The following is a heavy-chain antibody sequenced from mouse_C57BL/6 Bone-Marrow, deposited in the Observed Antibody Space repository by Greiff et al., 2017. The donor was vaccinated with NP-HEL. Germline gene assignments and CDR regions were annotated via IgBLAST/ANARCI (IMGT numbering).Heavy chain of an antibody. V-gene: IGHV14-4*01. CDR1: GFNIKDDY. Sequence: EVQLQQSGAELVRPGASVKLSCTASGFNIKDDYMHWVKQRPEQGLEWIGWIDPENGDTEYASKFQGKATITADTSSNTAYLQLSSLTSEDTAVYYCTTDSNYEDYWGQGTTLTVSS. D-gene: IGHD2-5*01. J-gene: IGHJ2*01. CDR2: IDPENGDT. CDR3: TTDSNYEDY.